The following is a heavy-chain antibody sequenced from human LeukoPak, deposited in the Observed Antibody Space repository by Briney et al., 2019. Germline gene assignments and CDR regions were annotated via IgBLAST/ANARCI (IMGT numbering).Heavy chain of an antibody. J-gene: IGHJ6*03. CDR1: GFKFDDYG. CDR2: INWNGDSR. CDR3: AKGGYSNGRYYYYYMDV. D-gene: IGHD5-18*01. V-gene: IGHV3-20*04. Sequence: PGGSLRLSCTASGFKFDDYGMTWVRQAPGKGLEWVSDINWNGDSRGYAHSVRGRFTIYRDNSKNSLYLQMNSLRAEDTAVYYCAKGGYSNGRYYYYYMDVWGEGTTVTVSS.